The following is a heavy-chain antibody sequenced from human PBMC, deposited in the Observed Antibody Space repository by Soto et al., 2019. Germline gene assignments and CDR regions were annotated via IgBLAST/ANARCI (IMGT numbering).Heavy chain of an antibody. J-gene: IGHJ4*02. CDR2: VYYSGST. D-gene: IGHD5-12*01. CDR1: GGSVSSSSYY. V-gene: IGHV4-39*01. CDR3: ARLVLSGYDWAHFDY. Sequence: SETLSLTCTVSGGSVSSSSYYWGWVRQPPGKGLEWIGSVYYSGSTYYNPSLESRVTISVDKSKNQFSLKLMSLSAADTAVYYCARLVLSGYDWAHFDYWRQGTLVTVSS.